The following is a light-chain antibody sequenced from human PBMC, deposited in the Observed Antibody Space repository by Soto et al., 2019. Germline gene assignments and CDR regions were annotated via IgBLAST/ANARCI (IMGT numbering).Light chain of an antibody. J-gene: IGLJ1*01. CDR1: SSDVGGYNY. CDR3: SSYTTSNTRQIV. V-gene: IGLV2-14*03. CDR2: DVS. Sequence: SALTQPASVSGPPGQSITISCTGTSSDVGGYNYVSWYQHHPGKAPKLMIFDVSNRPSGVSNRFSGSKSGNTASLTISGLQPEDEADYYCSSYTTSNTRQIVFGTGTKVTV.